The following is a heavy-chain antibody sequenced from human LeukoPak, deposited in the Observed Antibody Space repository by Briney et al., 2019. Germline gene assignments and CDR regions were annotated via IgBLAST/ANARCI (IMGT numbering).Heavy chain of an antibody. J-gene: IGHJ4*02. CDR1: GFTFSTYA. D-gene: IGHD3-10*01. CDR3: AKDVTMVRGITVTGYYFDN. CDR2: ISGSDGST. Sequence: GGSLRLSCAASGFTFSTYAMSWVRQAPGKGLEWVSTISGSDGSTYYADSVKGRFTISRDNSKNTLYLQMSSLRAEDAAVYYCAKDVTMVRGITVTGYYFDNWGQGTLVTVFS. V-gene: IGHV3-23*01.